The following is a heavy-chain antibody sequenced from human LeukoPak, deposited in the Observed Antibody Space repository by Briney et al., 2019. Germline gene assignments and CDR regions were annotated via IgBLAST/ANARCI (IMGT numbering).Heavy chain of an antibody. Sequence: PSETLSLTCAVYGGSFSGYYWSWIRQPPGKGLEWIGEINHSGSTNYNPSLKSRVTISVDTSKNQFSLKLSSVTAADTAVYYCARRRGAYGSGSLSYYYYYYMDVWGKGTTVTISS. V-gene: IGHV4-34*01. CDR1: GGSFSGYY. D-gene: IGHD3-10*01. CDR3: ARRRGAYGSGSLSYYYYYYMDV. CDR2: INHSGST. J-gene: IGHJ6*03.